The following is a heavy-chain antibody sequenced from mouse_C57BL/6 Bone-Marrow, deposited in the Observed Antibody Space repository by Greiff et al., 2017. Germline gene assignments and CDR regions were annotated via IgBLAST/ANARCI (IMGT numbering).Heavy chain of an antibody. D-gene: IGHD1-1*01. V-gene: IGHV5-6*01. J-gene: IGHJ3*01. CDR2: ISSGGSYT. CDR3: ARQITAIEAGY. CDR1: GFTFSSYG. Sequence: EVMLVESGGDLVKPGGSLKLSCAASGFTFSSYGMSWVRQTPDKRLEWVATISSGGSYTYYPDSVKGRFTISRDNAKNTLYLQMSSLKSEDTAMYYCARQITAIEAGYWGQGALVTVAT.